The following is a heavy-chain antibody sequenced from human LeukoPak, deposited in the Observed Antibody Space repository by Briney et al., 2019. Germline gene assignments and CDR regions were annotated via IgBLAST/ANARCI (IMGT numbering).Heavy chain of an antibody. CDR2: ISYDGSNK. CDR1: GFTFSSYA. CDR3: ARGVGPAAIGSPFDY. Sequence: GSLRLSRAASGFTFSSYAMHWVRQAPGKGLEWVAVISYDGSNKYYADSVKGRFTISRDNSKNTLYLQMNSLRAEDTAVYYCARGVGPAAIGSPFDYWGQGTLVTVSS. V-gene: IGHV3-30*04. D-gene: IGHD2-2*02. J-gene: IGHJ4*02.